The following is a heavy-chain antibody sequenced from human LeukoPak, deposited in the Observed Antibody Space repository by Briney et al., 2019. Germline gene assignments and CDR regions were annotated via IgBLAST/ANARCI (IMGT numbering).Heavy chain of an antibody. CDR2: INPSGGST. D-gene: IGHD2-2*01. CDR1: GYTFTSYY. V-gene: IGHV1-46*01. J-gene: IGHJ5*02. Sequence: ASVKVSCKASGYTFTSYYMHWVRQAPGQGLEWMGIINPSGGSTSYAQKFQGRVTMTRDTSTSTVYMELSSLRTEDTAVYCCARVSCPIMVIWCLSLFHRWGQGTLVTVSS. CDR3: ARVSCPIMVIWCLSLFHR.